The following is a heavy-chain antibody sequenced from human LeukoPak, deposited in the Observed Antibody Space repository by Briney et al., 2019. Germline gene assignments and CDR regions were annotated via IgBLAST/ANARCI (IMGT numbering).Heavy chain of an antibody. V-gene: IGHV1-18*01. J-gene: IGHJ4*02. Sequence: ASVKVSCKASGYTFTSYGISWVRQAPGQGLEWMGWISAYNGNTNYAQKLQGRVTMTTDTSTSTAYMELRSRRSDDTAVYYCARDFSPHDYGDYVGYWGQGTLVTVSS. CDR2: ISAYNGNT. CDR1: GYTFTSYG. CDR3: ARDFSPHDYGDYVGY. D-gene: IGHD4-17*01.